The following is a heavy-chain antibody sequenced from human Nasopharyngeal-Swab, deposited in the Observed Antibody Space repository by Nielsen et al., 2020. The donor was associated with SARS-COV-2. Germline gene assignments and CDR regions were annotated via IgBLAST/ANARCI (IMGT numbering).Heavy chain of an antibody. Sequence: WIRQPPGKGLEWIGYIYYSGSTYYNPSLKSRVTISVDTSKSQFSLKLSSVTAADTAVYYRARDSGVAGTKYYYYGMDVWGQGTTVTVSS. D-gene: IGHD6-19*01. V-gene: IGHV4-30-4*01. CDR2: IYYSGST. J-gene: IGHJ6*02. CDR3: ARDSGVAGTKYYYYGMDV.